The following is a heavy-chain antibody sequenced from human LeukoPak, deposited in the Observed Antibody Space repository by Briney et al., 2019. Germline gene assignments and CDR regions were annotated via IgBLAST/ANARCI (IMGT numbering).Heavy chain of an antibody. CDR2: IYYSGST. Sequence: SETLSLTCTVSGGSIRTRSYYWGWIRQPPGMGLEWIGSIYYSGSTYYNPSLKSRVTISVDTPKSQFSLNLSSVTAADTAVYYCARGLVAYYYYGMDVWGQGTTVTVSS. J-gene: IGHJ6*02. CDR1: GGSIRTRSYY. V-gene: IGHV4-39*01. CDR3: ARGLVAYYYYGMDV.